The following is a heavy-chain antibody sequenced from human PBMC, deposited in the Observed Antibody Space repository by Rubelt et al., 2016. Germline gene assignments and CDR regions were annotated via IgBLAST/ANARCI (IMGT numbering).Heavy chain of an antibody. V-gene: IGHV6-1*01. CDR2: TYYRSKWYN. Sequence: QVQLQQSGPGLVKPSQTLSLTCAISGDSVSSNSAAWNWIRQSPSRGLEWLGRTYYRSKWYNDYAVSVKSRITINPDTSKNQFSLQLNSVTPEDTAVYYCAREFGYCSSTSCYEYYNYGMDVWGQGTTVTVSS. CDR1: GDSVSSNSAA. CDR3: AREFGYCSSTSCYEYYNYGMDV. J-gene: IGHJ6*02. D-gene: IGHD2-2*03.